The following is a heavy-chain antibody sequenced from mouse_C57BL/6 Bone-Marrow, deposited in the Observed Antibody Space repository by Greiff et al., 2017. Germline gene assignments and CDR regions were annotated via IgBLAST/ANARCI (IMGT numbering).Heavy chain of an antibody. D-gene: IGHD2-2*01. CDR1: GYAFPNYL. CDR2: INPGSGGT. V-gene: IGHV1-54*01. Sequence: VQLQQSGAELVRPGTSVKVSCKASGYAFPNYLIEWVKQRPGQGLEWIGVINPGSGGTNYNEKFKGKATLTADKSSSTAYMQLSSLTSEDSAVXFCARPLIYYGYLDYWGQGTTLTVSS. J-gene: IGHJ2*01. CDR3: ARPLIYYGYLDY.